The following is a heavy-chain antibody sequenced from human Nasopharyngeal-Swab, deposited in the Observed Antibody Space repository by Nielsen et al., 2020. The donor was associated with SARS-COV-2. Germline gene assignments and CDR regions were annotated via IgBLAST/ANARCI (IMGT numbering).Heavy chain of an antibody. V-gene: IGHV3-74*01. D-gene: IGHD3-16*02. CDR1: GFTFSSYW. J-gene: IGHJ4*02. CDR2: IKNDGSST. Sequence: GECLKISCAASGFTFSSYWMHWVRQAPGKRLVWVSRIKNDGSSTSYADSGKGRFTIPRDNAKNTLYLHMNSLRAEDTTVYYCARDLGYYDYGWGSYRIKDFDYWGQGTLVTVSS. CDR3: ARDLGYYDYGWGSYRIKDFDY.